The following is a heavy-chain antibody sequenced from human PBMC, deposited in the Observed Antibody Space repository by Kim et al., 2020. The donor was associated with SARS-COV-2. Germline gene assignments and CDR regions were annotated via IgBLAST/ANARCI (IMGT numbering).Heavy chain of an antibody. Sequence: SIYYSDSVKGRFTISRDNAKNSLYLQMNSVRAEDTAVYYCARDRLRSFDYWGQGTLVTVSS. J-gene: IGHJ4*02. CDR3: ARDRLRSFDY. CDR2: SI. V-gene: IGHV3-21*01.